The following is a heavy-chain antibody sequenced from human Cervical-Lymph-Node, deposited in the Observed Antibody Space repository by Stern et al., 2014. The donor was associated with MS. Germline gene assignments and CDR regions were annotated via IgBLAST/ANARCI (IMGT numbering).Heavy chain of an antibody. CDR2: IYHSGSA. V-gene: IGHV4-31*03. D-gene: IGHD3-9*01. Sequence: QVQLQESGPGLVKPSQTLSLTCNVSGGSISNGDYYWNWIRQHPGRGLEWIGYIYHSGSAYYNPSLKSRVTISLDPSKNQFSLKLSSVTAADTAVYYCAIGERKYKYFNWFDPWGQGTLVTVSS. J-gene: IGHJ5*02. CDR3: AIGERKYKYFNWFDP. CDR1: GGSISNGDYY.